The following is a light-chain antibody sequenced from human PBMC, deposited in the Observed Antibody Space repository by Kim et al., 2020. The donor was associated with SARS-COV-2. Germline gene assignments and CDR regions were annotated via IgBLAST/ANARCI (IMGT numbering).Light chain of an antibody. Sequence: ASIRVRVTITCRASESISDLLAWYQQIPGRAPKLLMSKSSSLQSGVPSRFSGSRSGTEFTLTITSLQPDDFATYYCQQYFYAPWTFCQGTKVDIK. CDR1: ESISDL. J-gene: IGKJ1*01. V-gene: IGKV1-5*03. CDR3: QQYFYAPWT. CDR2: KSS.